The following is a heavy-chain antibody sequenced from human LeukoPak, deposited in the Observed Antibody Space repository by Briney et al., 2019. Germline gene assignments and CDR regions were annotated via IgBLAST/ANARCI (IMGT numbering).Heavy chain of an antibody. V-gene: IGHV5-51*01. CDR1: GYTFITYW. Sequence: GESLKISCKASGYTFITYWIGWVRQMPGKGLEWMGIIYPGDSDTRYSPSFQGQVTISADKSISTAYLHWSGLKASDTAIYYCARPDDYGGKPAAFDIWGQGTLVTVSS. J-gene: IGHJ3*02. D-gene: IGHD4-23*01. CDR2: IYPGDSDT. CDR3: ARPDDYGGKPAAFDI.